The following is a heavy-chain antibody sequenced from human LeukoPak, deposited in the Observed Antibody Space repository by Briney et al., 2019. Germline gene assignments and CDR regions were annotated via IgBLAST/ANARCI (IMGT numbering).Heavy chain of an antibody. CDR2: TYYRSKWYN. CDR1: GDSVPSNSAA. D-gene: IGHD3-16*02. V-gene: IGHV6-1*01. CDR3: ARGETRGVIVLYHFDY. J-gene: IGHJ4*02. Sequence: SQTLSLTCAISGDSVPSNSAAWNWIRQSPSRGLEWLGRTYYRSKWYNDYAVSVKSRITINPDTSKNQFSLQLNSVTPEDTAVYYCARGETRGVIVLYHFDYWGQGTLVTVSS.